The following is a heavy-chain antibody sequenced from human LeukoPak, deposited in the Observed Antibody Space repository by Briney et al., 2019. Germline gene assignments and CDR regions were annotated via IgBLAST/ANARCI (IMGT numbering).Heavy chain of an antibody. Sequence: QAGGSLRLSCAASGFTFDDYAMHWVRQAPGKGLEWVSGISWNSGYIGYADSVKGRFTISRDNAKNSLYLQMNSLRADDTAVYYCARVPFYDSSGYYHYWGQGTLVTVSS. D-gene: IGHD3-22*01. CDR2: ISWNSGYI. V-gene: IGHV3-9*01. J-gene: IGHJ4*02. CDR1: GFTFDDYA. CDR3: ARVPFYDSSGYYHY.